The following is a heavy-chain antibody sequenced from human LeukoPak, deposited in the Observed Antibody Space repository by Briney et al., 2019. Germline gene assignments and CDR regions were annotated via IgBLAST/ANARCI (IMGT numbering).Heavy chain of an antibody. J-gene: IGHJ5*02. CDR3: ARSTVTTPDWFDP. CDR2: IYPGDSDT. Sequence: GESLKVSCKGSGYSFTSYWIGRVRQMPGKGLEWMGIIYPGDSDTRYSPSFQGQVTISADKSISTAYLQWSSLKASDTAMYYCARSTVTTPDWFDPWGQGTLVTVSS. CDR1: GYSFTSYW. D-gene: IGHD4-17*01. V-gene: IGHV5-51*01.